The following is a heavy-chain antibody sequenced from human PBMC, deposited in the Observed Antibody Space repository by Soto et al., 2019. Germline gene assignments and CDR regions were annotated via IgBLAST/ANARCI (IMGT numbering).Heavy chain of an antibody. V-gene: IGHV3-49*03. CDR1: GFTFGDYA. Sequence: GGSLRLSCTASGFTFGDYAMSWFRQAPGKGLEWVGFIRSKAYGGTTEYAASVKGRFTISRDDSKSIAYLQMNSLKTEDTAVYYCTRAVDYDSSGYYHDYWGQGTLVTVSS. D-gene: IGHD3-22*01. J-gene: IGHJ4*02. CDR2: IRSKAYGGTT. CDR3: TRAVDYDSSGYYHDY.